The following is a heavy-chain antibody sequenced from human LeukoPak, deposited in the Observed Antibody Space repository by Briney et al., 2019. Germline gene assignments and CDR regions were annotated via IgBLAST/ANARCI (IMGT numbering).Heavy chain of an antibody. CDR3: VREQQLANYFDY. J-gene: IGHJ4*02. Sequence: GGSLRLSCAASGFTFSSYSMNWVRQAPGKGLEWVSSISSSSSYIYYADSVKGRFTISRDNAKNPLYLQMNSLRAEDTAVYYCVREQQLANYFDYWGQGTLVTVSS. CDR2: ISSSSSYI. CDR1: GFTFSSYS. V-gene: IGHV3-21*01. D-gene: IGHD6-13*01.